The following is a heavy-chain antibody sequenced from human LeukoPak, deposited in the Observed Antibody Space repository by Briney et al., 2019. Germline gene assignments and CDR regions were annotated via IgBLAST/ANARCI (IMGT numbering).Heavy chain of an antibody. D-gene: IGHD3-22*01. Sequence: GGSLRLSCAASGFTFSSYAMHWVRQAPGKGLEWVAVISYDGSNKYYADSVKGRFTISRDNSKNSLYLQMNSLRAEDTALYYCAKDISPMIAGGHAFDIWGQGTMVTVSS. J-gene: IGHJ3*02. CDR3: AKDISPMIAGGHAFDI. V-gene: IGHV3-30*04. CDR2: ISYDGSNK. CDR1: GFTFSSYA.